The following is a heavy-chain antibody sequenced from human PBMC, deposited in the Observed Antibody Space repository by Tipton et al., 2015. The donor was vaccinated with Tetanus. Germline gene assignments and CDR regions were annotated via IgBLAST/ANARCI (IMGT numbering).Heavy chain of an antibody. CDR2: VSYSGRT. CDR1: GFTFSTYS. D-gene: IGHD1-1*01. CDR3: VTVNFPNYYHYGMDV. Sequence: LRLSCAASGFTFSTYSMNWIRRPPGKGLEWLAYVSYSGRTNSNYSLKSRITISQDTSKNQFSLRLTSVSAADTAVYYCVTVNFPNYYHYGMDVWGQGTTVTVSS. J-gene: IGHJ6*02. V-gene: IGHV4-59*01.